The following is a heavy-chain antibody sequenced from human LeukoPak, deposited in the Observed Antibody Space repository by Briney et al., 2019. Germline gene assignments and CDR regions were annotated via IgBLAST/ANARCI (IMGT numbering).Heavy chain of an antibody. J-gene: IGHJ5*02. D-gene: IGHD3-3*01. Sequence: SSETLSLTCTVSGGSISSYYWSWIRQPAGKGLEWIGRIYTSGSTNYNPSLKSRVTISVDTSKNQFSLELSSVTAADTAEYYCARVLRFLIPFDPWGQGTLVTVSS. V-gene: IGHV4-4*07. CDR2: IYTSGST. CDR3: ARVLRFLIPFDP. CDR1: GGSISSYY.